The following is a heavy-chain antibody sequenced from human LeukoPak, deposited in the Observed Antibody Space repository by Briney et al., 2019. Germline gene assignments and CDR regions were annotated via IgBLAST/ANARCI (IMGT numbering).Heavy chain of an antibody. Sequence: PGGSLRLSCAASGFTFSSYSMNWVRQAPGKGLEWVSSISSSSSYIYYADSVKGRFTISRDNAKNSLYLQMNSLRAEDTAVYYCARTIDYYDILTGYCYWGQGTLVTVSS. CDR1: GFTFSSYS. CDR2: ISSSSSYI. D-gene: IGHD3-9*01. CDR3: ARTIDYYDILTGYCY. V-gene: IGHV3-21*01. J-gene: IGHJ4*02.